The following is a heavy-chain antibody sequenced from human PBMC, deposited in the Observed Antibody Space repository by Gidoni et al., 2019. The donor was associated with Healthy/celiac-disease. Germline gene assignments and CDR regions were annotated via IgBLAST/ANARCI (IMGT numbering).Heavy chain of an antibody. J-gene: IGHJ4*02. CDR1: GYTFTSYY. CDR3: GYSSSSAIHY. CDR2: INPSGGST. V-gene: IGHV1-46*01. D-gene: IGHD6-6*01. Sequence: QVQLVQSGAEVKKPGASVKVSCKASGYTFTSYYMHWVRQAPGQGLEWRGIINPSGGSTSYAQKFQGRVTMTRDTSTSTVYMELSSLRSEDTAVYYCGYSSSSAIHYWGQGTLVTVSS.